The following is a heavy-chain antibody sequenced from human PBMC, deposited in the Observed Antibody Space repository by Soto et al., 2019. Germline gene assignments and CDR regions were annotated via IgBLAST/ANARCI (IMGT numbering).Heavy chain of an antibody. D-gene: IGHD3-22*01. CDR2: IIPMFGKA. CDR1: GCTFSRYA. CDR3: ARGFDYESNGSSYAY. J-gene: IGHJ4*02. V-gene: IGHV1-69*13. Sequence: SVKVSCKASGCTFSRYAISWVRQAPGQGLEWMGWIIPMFGKANYAQKFQGRVTITAVESTSTAYMELSSLRSEDTAVYYCARGFDYESNGSSYAYWGQGTQVTVSS.